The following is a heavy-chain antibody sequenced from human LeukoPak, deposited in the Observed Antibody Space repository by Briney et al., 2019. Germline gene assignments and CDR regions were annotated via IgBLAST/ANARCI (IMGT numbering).Heavy chain of an antibody. V-gene: IGHV1-46*01. Sequence: ASVKVSCKASGYNFISYYMHWVREAPGQGLEWMGIINPSGGSTSYAQKFQDRVTMSRDTSTSTVYMELCSLKSEDTAVYYCARVDVVLVDAVRYYYYGMDVWGQGTTVTVSS. D-gene: IGHD2-2*03. CDR1: GYNFISYY. CDR3: ARVDVVLVDAVRYYYYGMDV. J-gene: IGHJ6*02. CDR2: INPSGGST.